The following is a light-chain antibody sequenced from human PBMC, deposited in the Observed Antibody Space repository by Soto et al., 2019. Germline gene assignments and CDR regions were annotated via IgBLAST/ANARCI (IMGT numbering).Light chain of an antibody. V-gene: IGLV1-47*01. Sequence: QLVLTQPPSASGTPGQRVTISCSGSSSNIGSNYVYWYQQLPGTAPKLLIYRNNQRPSGVPDRFSGSKSGPSVSLAISGVRSEDEADYYCTAWDDTLRGPLFGGGTKLTVL. CDR1: SSNIGSNY. CDR2: RNN. J-gene: IGLJ2*01. CDR3: TAWDDTLRGPL.